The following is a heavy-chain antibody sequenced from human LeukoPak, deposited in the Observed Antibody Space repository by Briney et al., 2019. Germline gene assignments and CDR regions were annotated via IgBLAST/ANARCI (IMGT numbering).Heavy chain of an antibody. Sequence: GRSLRLSCAASGFTFSSYGMHWVRQAPGKGLEWVVVIWYDGSNKYYADSVKGRFTISRDNSKNTLYLQMNSLRAEDTAVYYCARSGLVRGVQEIDYWGQGTLVTVSS. D-gene: IGHD3-10*01. J-gene: IGHJ4*02. CDR3: ARSGLVRGVQEIDY. CDR2: IWYDGSNK. V-gene: IGHV3-33*01. CDR1: GFTFSSYG.